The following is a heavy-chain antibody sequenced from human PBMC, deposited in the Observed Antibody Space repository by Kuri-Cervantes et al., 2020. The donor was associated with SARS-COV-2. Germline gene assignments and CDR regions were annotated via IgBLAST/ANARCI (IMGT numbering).Heavy chain of an antibody. CDR2: ISSRGDST. CDR1: GFTFSSYA. D-gene: IGHD4-23*01. Sequence: GESLKISCAASGFTFSSYAMGWVRQAPGKGLEWVSSISSRGDSTYYADSVRGRCTISRDNSKNTLYLQMNSLRADDTAVYYCAKNRRTVAAPFDYWGQGTLVTVSS. CDR3: AKNRRTVAAPFDY. J-gene: IGHJ4*02. V-gene: IGHV3-23*01.